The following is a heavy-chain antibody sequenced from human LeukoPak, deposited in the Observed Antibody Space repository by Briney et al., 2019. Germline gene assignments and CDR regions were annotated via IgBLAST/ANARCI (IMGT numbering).Heavy chain of an antibody. Sequence: ASETLSLTCTVSGGSISSYYWSWIRQPAGKGLEWIGRIYTSGSTNYNPSLESRVTMSVDTSKNQFSLKLSSVTAADTAVYYCARGPMIVPAARAYYYYYMDVWGKGTTVTVSS. CDR2: IYTSGST. J-gene: IGHJ6*03. CDR1: GGSISSYY. D-gene: IGHD2-2*01. V-gene: IGHV4-4*07. CDR3: ARGPMIVPAARAYYYYYMDV.